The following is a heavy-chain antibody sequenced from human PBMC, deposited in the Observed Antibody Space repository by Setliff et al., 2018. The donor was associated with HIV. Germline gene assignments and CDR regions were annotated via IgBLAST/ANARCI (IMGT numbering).Heavy chain of an antibody. CDR1: GGSLSNYC. CDR2: IFASETT. V-gene: IGHV4-4*09. D-gene: IGHD3-10*01. Sequence: KPSETLSLTCSVSGGSLSNYCWNWIRQSPGKGLEWIGYIFASETTNYNPYYNPSLQSRVTLSIDTSKNQFSLKLRSVTAADTAIYYCARRVDHSGTFPDKNWFDPWGQGRLVTVSS. J-gene: IGHJ5*02. CDR3: ARRVDHSGTFPDKNWFDP.